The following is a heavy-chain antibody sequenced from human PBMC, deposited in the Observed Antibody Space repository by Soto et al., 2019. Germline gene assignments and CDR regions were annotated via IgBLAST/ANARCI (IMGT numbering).Heavy chain of an antibody. CDR1: GYIFTDYH. Sequence: ASVKVSCKTSGYIFTDYHMHWMRQAPGQGLEWMGWINPDSGGTNYAQKFQGRVTMTRDTSISTAYMELSRLRSDDTAVYFCVRDQAAVAGSYYYYYGMDVWGQGTTVTVSS. CDR2: INPDSGGT. D-gene: IGHD6-19*01. J-gene: IGHJ6*02. V-gene: IGHV1-2*02. CDR3: VRDQAAVAGSYYYYYGMDV.